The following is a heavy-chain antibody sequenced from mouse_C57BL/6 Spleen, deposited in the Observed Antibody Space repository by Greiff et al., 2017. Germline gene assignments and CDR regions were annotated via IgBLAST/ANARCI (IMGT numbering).Heavy chain of an antibody. CDR1: GYTFTSYW. CDR3: TRLYYGNSYGY. CDR2: IYPGNSDT. V-gene: IGHV1-5*01. Sequence: VQLQQPGAELVKPGASVKLSCKASGYTFTSYWMQWVKQRPGQGLEWIGAIYPGNSDTSYNQKFKGKAKLTAVKSASTASMELSSLPNEDSAVYYFTRLYYGNSYGYWGQGATLTVSS. J-gene: IGHJ2*01. D-gene: IGHD2-1*01.